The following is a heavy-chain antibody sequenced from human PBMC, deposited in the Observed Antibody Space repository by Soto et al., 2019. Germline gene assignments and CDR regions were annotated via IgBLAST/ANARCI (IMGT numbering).Heavy chain of an antibody. Sequence: SETLSLTCTVSGDSTTKSYWNWIRQPAGQGLEWMGRIYASGSATYNPSLKGRLTMSLDTSKSQFSLDLSSVTAADTAVYYCARDVTAVAFDHWGQGILVTVSS. CDR2: IYASGSA. V-gene: IGHV4-4*07. D-gene: IGHD5-18*01. J-gene: IGHJ4*02. CDR3: ARDVTAVAFDH. CDR1: GDSTTKSY.